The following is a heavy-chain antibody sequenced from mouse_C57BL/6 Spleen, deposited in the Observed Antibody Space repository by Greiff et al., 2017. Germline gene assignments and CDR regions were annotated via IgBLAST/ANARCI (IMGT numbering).Heavy chain of an antibody. CDR2: ILPGSGST. Sequence: QVQLKQSGAELMKPGASVKLSCKATGYTFTGYWIEWVKQRPGHGLEWIGEILPGSGSTNYNEKFKGKATFTADTSSNTAYMQLSSLTTEDSAIYYCARSPSTMVTTGFAYWGQGTLVTVSA. J-gene: IGHJ3*01. CDR3: ARSPSTMVTTGFAY. D-gene: IGHD2-2*01. V-gene: IGHV1-9*01. CDR1: GYTFTGYW.